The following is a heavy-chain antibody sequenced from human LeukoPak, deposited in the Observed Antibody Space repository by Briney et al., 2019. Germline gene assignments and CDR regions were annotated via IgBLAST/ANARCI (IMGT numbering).Heavy chain of an antibody. CDR3: ARDYGDYDGMDV. CDR2: IYSGGST. D-gene: IGHD4-17*01. V-gene: IGHV3-53*01. Sequence: GGSLRLSCAASGFTVSSNYMSWVRQAPGKGLEWVSVIYSGGSTYYADSVKGRFTISRDNSKNTLYLQMNSLRAEDTAVCYCARDYGDYDGMDVWGQGTTVTVSS. CDR1: GFTVSSNY. J-gene: IGHJ6*02.